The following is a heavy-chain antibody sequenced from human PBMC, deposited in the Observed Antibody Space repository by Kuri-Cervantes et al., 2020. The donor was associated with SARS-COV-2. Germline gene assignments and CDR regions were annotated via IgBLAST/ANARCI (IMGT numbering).Heavy chain of an antibody. Sequence: SQTLSLTCAVYGGSFSGYYWSWIRQPPGKGLEWIGEINHSGGTNYNPSLKSRVTISVDTSKNQFSLKLSSVTAADTAVYYCAREGSSSTSFDAFDIWGQGTMVTVSS. CDR3: AREGSSSTSFDAFDI. J-gene: IGHJ3*02. D-gene: IGHD2-2*01. CDR2: INHSGGT. CDR1: GGSFSGYY. V-gene: IGHV4-34*01.